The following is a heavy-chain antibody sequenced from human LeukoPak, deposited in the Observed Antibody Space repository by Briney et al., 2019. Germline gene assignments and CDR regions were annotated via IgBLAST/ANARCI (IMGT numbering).Heavy chain of an antibody. V-gene: IGHV4-4*07. CDR3: AREDIVVVPAALYFDY. D-gene: IGHD2-2*01. Sequence: PSETLSLTCTVSGGSISSYYWSWIRQPAGKGLEWIGRIYTSGSTNYHPPLKSRVTMSVDTSKNQFSLKLSSVTAADTAVYYCAREDIVVVPAALYFDYWGQGTLVTVSS. J-gene: IGHJ4*02. CDR1: GGSISSYY. CDR2: IYTSGST.